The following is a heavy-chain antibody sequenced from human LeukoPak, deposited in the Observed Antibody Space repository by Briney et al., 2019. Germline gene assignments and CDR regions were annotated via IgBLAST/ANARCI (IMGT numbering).Heavy chain of an antibody. Sequence: GGSLRLSCAASGFTFSSSAMSWVRQAPGKGLEWVSGISGSGGTTYYADPVKGRFTISRDNAKNSLYLQMNSLRAEDTAVYYCAELGITMIGGVWGKGTTVTISS. J-gene: IGHJ6*04. CDR2: ISGSGGTT. CDR3: AELGITMIGGV. CDR1: GFTFSSSA. D-gene: IGHD3-10*02. V-gene: IGHV3-23*01.